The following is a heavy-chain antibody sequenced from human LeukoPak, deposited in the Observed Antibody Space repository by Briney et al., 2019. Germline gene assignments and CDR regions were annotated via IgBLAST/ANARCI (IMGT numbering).Heavy chain of an antibody. CDR1: GFTFSNYG. D-gene: IGHD1-1*01. CDR2: IGATGADT. Sequence: PGGSLRLSCAASGFTFSNYGMSWIRQAPGKGLEWVSGIGATGADTYFGDSVKGRSTISRDNSKKTLYLQLNSLRAEDTALYYCARGNGIRPRWYFDYWGQGILVTVSS. CDR3: ARGNGIRPRWYFDY. V-gene: IGHV3-23*01. J-gene: IGHJ4*02.